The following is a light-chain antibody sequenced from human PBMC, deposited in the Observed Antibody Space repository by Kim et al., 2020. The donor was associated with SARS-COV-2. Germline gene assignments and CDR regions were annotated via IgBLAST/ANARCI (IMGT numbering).Light chain of an antibody. CDR3: NSRDSNDNVV. CDR1: SLSIYY. J-gene: IGLJ2*01. V-gene: IGLV3-19*01. Sequence: VDLGLTVMITCQGDSLSIYYATWYQQKPGQAPILVIYGKNSRPSGIPDRFSGSSSGNIAFLTITGTQAGDEADYYCNSRDSNDNVVFGGGTQLTVL. CDR2: GKN.